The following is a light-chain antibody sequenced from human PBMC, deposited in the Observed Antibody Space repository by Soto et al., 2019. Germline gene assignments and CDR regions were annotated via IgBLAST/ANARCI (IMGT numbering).Light chain of an antibody. CDR1: QSVSSN. CDR3: QQYNNWPPWT. V-gene: IGKV3-15*01. CDR2: GAS. J-gene: IGKJ1*01. Sequence: EIVLKQSPATLSVSPGERATLYCRASQSVSSNLAWYQQKPGQEPRLLIYGASTRATGIPARFSGSGSGTEFNLTISTLQSEDVAVYYCQQYNNWPPWTFGQGTKVDIK.